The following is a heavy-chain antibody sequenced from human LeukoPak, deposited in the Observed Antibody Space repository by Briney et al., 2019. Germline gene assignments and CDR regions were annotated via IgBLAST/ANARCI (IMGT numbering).Heavy chain of an antibody. Sequence: PGGSLRLSCAASGFTFSNYWMTWFRQTPGKGLEWVGNIKPDGSEKYYVDSVKGRFTISRDNAKNSLFLRMSSLRVEDTAIYYCARDYVWGSSESDYWGQGTLVTVSS. CDR2: IKPDGSEK. J-gene: IGHJ4*02. D-gene: IGHD7-27*01. CDR1: GFTFSNYW. CDR3: ARDYVWGSSESDY. V-gene: IGHV3-7*01.